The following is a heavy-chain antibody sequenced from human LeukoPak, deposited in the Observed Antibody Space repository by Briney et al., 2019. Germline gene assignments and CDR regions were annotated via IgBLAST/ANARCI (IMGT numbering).Heavy chain of an antibody. Sequence: ASVKVSCKASGYTLTDYYMHWVRQAPGQGLEWIGRIDPNSGGTSFAPKFQGRVTMTRDTSISTAYMEVTRLTSDDTAVYYCARRPPMSAADNWLDPWGQGTLVTVSS. D-gene: IGHD6-13*01. J-gene: IGHJ5*02. V-gene: IGHV1-2*06. CDR3: ARRPPMSAADNWLDP. CDR2: IDPNSGGT. CDR1: GYTLTDYY.